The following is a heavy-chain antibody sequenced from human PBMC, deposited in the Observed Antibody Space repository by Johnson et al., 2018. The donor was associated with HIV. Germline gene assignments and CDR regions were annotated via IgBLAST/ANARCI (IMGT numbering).Heavy chain of an antibody. D-gene: IGHD2/OR15-2a*01. Sequence: QVQLVESGGGVVQPGRSLRLSCAASGFSFSDYYMSWIRRAPGKGLEWVSYISSSSSTIYYADSVKGRFTISRDNAKNSLYLQMNSLRAEDTAVYYCAKAIGDAFDIWGQGTMVTVSS. V-gene: IGHV3-11*04. CDR2: ISSSSSTI. J-gene: IGHJ3*02. CDR3: AKAIGDAFDI. CDR1: GFSFSDYY.